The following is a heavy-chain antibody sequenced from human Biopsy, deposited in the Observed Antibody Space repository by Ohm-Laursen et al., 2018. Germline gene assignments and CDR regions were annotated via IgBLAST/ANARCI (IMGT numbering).Heavy chain of an antibody. CDR2: ITWNSGHI. CDR1: GFNSRVYP. D-gene: IGHD3-10*01. V-gene: IGHV3-9*02. CDR3: VKDIRRYFYGMDV. J-gene: IGHJ6*02. Sequence: SLRLSCTASGFNSRVYPMTWVRQRPGKGLEWVSGITWNSGHIAYADSVKGRFTISRDNAKNVLWLQMNSLRVDDTAMYYCVKDIRRYFYGMDVWGQGTTVTVS.